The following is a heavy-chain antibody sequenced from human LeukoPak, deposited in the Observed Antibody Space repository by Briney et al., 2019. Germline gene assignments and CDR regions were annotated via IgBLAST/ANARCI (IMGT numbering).Heavy chain of an antibody. CDR2: IYYSGST. CDR3: ARDGASLRYYYDSSGYDY. CDR1: GGSISSSSYY. V-gene: IGHV4-39*07. D-gene: IGHD3-22*01. Sequence: SSETLSLTCTVSGGSISSSSYYWGWIRQPPGKGLEWIGSIYYSGSTYYNPSLKSRVTISVDTSKNQFSLKLSSVTAADTAVYYCARDGASLRYYYDSSGYDYWGQGTLVTVSS. J-gene: IGHJ4*02.